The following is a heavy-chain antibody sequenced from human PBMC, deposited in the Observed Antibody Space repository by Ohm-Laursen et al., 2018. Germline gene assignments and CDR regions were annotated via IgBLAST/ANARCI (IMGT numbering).Heavy chain of an antibody. J-gene: IGHJ4*02. CDR2: ISGSGGST. CDR1: GFTFSSYA. Sequence: GSLRLSCAASGFTFSSYAMSWVRQAPGKGLEWVSAISGSGGSTYYADSVKGRFSISRDNSKNTLDLQMNSLRAEDTAVYYCAKGPFIAVAGSNYFFDYWGQGTLVTVSS. D-gene: IGHD6-19*01. CDR3: AKGPFIAVAGSNYFFDY. V-gene: IGHV3-23*01.